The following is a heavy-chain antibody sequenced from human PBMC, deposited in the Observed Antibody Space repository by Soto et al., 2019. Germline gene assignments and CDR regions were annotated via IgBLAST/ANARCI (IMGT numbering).Heavy chain of an antibody. J-gene: IGHJ3*02. CDR1: GFTFSNAW. D-gene: IGHD3-22*01. V-gene: IGHV3-15*01. CDR3: TTARAVSGYYLAVFDI. Sequence: GGSLRLSCAASGFTFSNAWMSWVRQAPGKGLEWVGRIKSKTDGGTTDYAAPVKGRFTISRDDSKNTLYLQMNSLKTEDTAVYYCTTARAVSGYYLAVFDIWGQGTMVTVSS. CDR2: IKSKTDGGTT.